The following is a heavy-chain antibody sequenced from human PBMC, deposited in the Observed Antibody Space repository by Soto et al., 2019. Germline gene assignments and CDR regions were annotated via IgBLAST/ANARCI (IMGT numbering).Heavy chain of an antibody. CDR3: ARDETHCSSTSCPPPGYGMDV. J-gene: IGHJ6*02. V-gene: IGHV3-21*01. CDR2: ISSSSYI. Sequence: PGGSLRLSCAASGFTFSSYSMNWVRQAPGKGLEWVSSISSSSYIYYADSVKGRFTISRDNAKNSLYLQMNSLRAEDTAVYYWARDETHCSSTSCPPPGYGMDVWGQGTTVTVSS. D-gene: IGHD2-2*01. CDR1: GFTFSSYS.